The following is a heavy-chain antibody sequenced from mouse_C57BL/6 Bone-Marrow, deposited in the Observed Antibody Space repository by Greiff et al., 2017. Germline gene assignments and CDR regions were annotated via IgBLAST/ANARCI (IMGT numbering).Heavy chain of an antibody. J-gene: IGHJ4*01. CDR1: GYTFTSYW. CDR3: ARWYYGSSPYYAMDY. Sequence: QVQLQQPGAELVKPGASVKMSCKASGYTFTSYWITWVKQRPGQGLEWIGDIYPGSGSTNYNEKFKGKATLTVDTSSSTAYMQLSSLTSEDSAVYYCARWYYGSSPYYAMDYWGQGTSVTVSS. V-gene: IGHV1-55*01. D-gene: IGHD1-1*01. CDR2: IYPGSGST.